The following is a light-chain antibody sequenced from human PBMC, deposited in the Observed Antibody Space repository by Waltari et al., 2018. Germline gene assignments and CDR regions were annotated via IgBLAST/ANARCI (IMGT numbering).Light chain of an antibody. Sequence: QSALTQPASVSGSPGQSITISCTGTSSDGGSYNLVSWYQPHPGKAPKLMIYEGSKRPSGVSNRFSGSKSGNTASLTISGLQAEDEADYYCCSYAGSSTFLWVFGGGTKLTVL. CDR2: EGS. V-gene: IGLV2-23*03. CDR3: CSYAGSSTFLWV. CDR1: SSDGGSYNL. J-gene: IGLJ3*02.